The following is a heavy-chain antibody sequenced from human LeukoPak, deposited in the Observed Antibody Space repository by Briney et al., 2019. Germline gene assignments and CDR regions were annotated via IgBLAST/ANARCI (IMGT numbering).Heavy chain of an antibody. V-gene: IGHV4-34*01. CDR3: ARGGRGWYDY. D-gene: IGHD6-19*01. CDR1: GGSFSGYY. J-gene: IGHJ4*02. Sequence: SETLSLTCAVYGGSFSGYYWSWIRQPPGKGLEWIGEINHSGGTNYNPSLKSRVTISVDTSKNQFSLKLSSVTAADTAVYYCARGGRGWYDYWGQGTLVTVSS. CDR2: INHSGGT.